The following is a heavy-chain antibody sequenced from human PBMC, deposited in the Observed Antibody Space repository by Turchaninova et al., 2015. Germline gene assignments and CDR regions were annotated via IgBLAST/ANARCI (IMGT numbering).Heavy chain of an antibody. CDR2: INNSGST. D-gene: IGHD3-22*01. J-gene: IGHJ6*02. CDR3: ARNGRHYYDSSGRMDV. CDR1: GGSFRGYY. V-gene: IGHV4-34*01. Sequence: QVQLQQWGAGLLKPSETLSLTCAVYGGSFRGYYWSWIRQPPGKGLEGIGEINNSGSTNYSPALKRRGSISVDPSKNQFSLRVRFGTAADTAVYYCARNGRHYYDSSGRMDVWGQGTTVTVSS.